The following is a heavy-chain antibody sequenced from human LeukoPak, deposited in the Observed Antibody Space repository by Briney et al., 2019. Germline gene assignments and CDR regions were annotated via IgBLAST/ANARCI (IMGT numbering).Heavy chain of an antibody. CDR3: ASLTGYCSGGSCYT. CDR2: IYYSGST. J-gene: IGHJ4*02. V-gene: IGHV4-59*01. Sequence: SETLSLTCTVSGGPISSYYWSWIRQPPGKGLEWIGYIYYSGSTNYNPSLKSRVTISVDTSKNQFSLKLSSVTAADTAVYYCASLTGYCSGGSCYTWGQGTLVTVSS. D-gene: IGHD2-15*01. CDR1: GGPISSYY.